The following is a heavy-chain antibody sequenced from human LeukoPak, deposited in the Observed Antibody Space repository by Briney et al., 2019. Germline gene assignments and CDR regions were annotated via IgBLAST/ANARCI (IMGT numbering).Heavy chain of an antibody. D-gene: IGHD3-22*01. Sequence: SETLSLTCTVSGGSISSSSYYWGWIRQPPGKGLEWIGSIYYSGSTYYNPSLKSRVTISVDTSKNQFSLKLSSVTAADTAIYYCAREGSIYYYDSSGYLGYWGQGTLVTVSS. V-gene: IGHV4-39*02. CDR2: IYYSGST. J-gene: IGHJ4*02. CDR3: AREGSIYYYDSSGYLGY. CDR1: GGSISSSSYY.